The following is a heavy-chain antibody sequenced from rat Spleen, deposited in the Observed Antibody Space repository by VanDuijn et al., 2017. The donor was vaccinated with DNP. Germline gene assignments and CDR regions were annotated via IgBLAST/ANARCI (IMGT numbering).Heavy chain of an antibody. J-gene: IGHJ2*01. V-gene: IGHV3-1*01. CDR1: GYSITSNY. CDR2: ISYSGST. CDR3: ARYYYDGTYYFDY. D-gene: IGHD1-12*02. Sequence: EVQLQESGPGLVKPSQSLSLTCSVTGYSITSNYWGWIRKFPGNKMEWIGHISYSGSTRHNPSLKSRISITRDTSKNQFFLQLNSVTTEDTATYYCARYYYDGTYYFDYWGQGVMVTVSS.